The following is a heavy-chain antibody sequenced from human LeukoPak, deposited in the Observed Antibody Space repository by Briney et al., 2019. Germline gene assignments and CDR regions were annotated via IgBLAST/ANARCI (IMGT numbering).Heavy chain of an antibody. D-gene: IGHD1-14*01. CDR2: ISSSSSYI. CDR3: ARDGRDNPNDY. V-gene: IGHV3-21*01. Sequence: PGGSLRLSCAASGFTFSSYTMNWVRQAPGKGLEWVSSISSSSSYIYYADSVKGRFTISRDNAKNSLYLQMNSLRAEDTAVYYCARDGRDNPNDYWGQGTLVTVSS. CDR1: GFTFSSYT. J-gene: IGHJ4*02.